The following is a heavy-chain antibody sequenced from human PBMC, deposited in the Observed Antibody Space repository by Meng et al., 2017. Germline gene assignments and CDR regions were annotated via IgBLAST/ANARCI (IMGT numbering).Heavy chain of an antibody. Sequence: GESLKISCAASGFTFSSYSMNWVRQAPGKGLEWVSSISSSSSYIYYGDSVKGRFTISRDNAKNSLYLQMNSLRAEDTAVYYCARDPVGRGYSSSTSCYEFDYWGQGTLVTVSS. CDR2: ISSSSSYI. CDR1: GFTFSSYS. J-gene: IGHJ4*02. CDR3: ARDPVGRGYSSSTSCYEFDY. D-gene: IGHD2-2*01. V-gene: IGHV3-21*01.